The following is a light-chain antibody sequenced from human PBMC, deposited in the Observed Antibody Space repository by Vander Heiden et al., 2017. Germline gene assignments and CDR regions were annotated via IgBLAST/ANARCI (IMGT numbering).Light chain of an antibody. V-gene: IGKV1-5*01. Sequence: DIQMTQSPSTLSASVGDRVTITCRASQSISSWLAWYQQKPGKAPKLLIYDASSLESGVPSRFSGSGSGTEFTLTISSLQPDDFATYYFQQDNSYSTFGQGTKVEIK. CDR3: QQDNSYST. CDR1: QSISSW. CDR2: DAS. J-gene: IGKJ1*01.